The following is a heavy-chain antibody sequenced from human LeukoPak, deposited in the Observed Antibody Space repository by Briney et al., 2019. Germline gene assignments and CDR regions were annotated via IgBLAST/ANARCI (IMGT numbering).Heavy chain of an antibody. CDR2: IHHSGNT. CDR1: GGTFTGYY. Sequence: PSETLSLTCAVDGGTFTGYYWSWIRQPPGKGLEWIGEIHHSGNTNCNPSLKSRVTISIDTSKNQFSLNLTSVTAADTAVYYCARRQYGLAFDYWGQGTLVTVSS. D-gene: IGHD4-17*01. CDR3: ARRQYGLAFDY. J-gene: IGHJ4*02. V-gene: IGHV4-34*01.